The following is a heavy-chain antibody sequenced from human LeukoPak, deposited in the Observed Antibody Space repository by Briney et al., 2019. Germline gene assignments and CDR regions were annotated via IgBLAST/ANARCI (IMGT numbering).Heavy chain of an antibody. CDR3: AREIVAGAFDI. CDR2: IYHSGST. D-gene: IGHD3-22*01. CDR1: GYSISSGYY. V-gene: IGHV4-38-2*02. Sequence: SETLSLTCAVSGYSISSGYYWGWIRPPPGKGLEWIGIIYHSGSTYYNPSLKSRVTISVDTSKNQFSLKLSSVTAADTAVYYCAREIVAGAFDIWGQGTMVTVSS. J-gene: IGHJ3*02.